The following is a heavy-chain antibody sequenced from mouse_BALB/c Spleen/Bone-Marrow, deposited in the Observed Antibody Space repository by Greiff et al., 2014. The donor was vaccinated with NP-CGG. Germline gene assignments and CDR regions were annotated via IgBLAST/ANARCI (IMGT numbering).Heavy chain of an antibody. Sequence: EVKLVESGPSLVKPSQTLSLTCSVTGDSITSGYWNWIRKFPGNKLEYMGYISYSGSTYYNPSLKSRISITRDTSKNQYYLQLNSVTTEDTATDYGASPLITTVGAPFAYWGQGTLVTVSA. CDR1: GDSITSGY. D-gene: IGHD1-1*01. V-gene: IGHV3-8*02. CDR2: ISYSGST. CDR3: ASPLITTVGAPFAY. J-gene: IGHJ3*01.